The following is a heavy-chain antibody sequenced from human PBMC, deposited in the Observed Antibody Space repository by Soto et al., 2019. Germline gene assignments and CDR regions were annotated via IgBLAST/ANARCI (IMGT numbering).Heavy chain of an antibody. Sequence: QVHLVESGGGLVKPGGSLRLSCAASGFTFSDYYMHWIRQAPGKGLEWVSYISGSGDIIHYADSVQGRFTISRDNAKSSLYLQMSSLRAEDTAVYYCARVGCSASCFSDWFDPWGQGTLVTVSS. D-gene: IGHD2-2*01. CDR1: GFTFSDYY. CDR3: ARVGCSASCFSDWFDP. V-gene: IGHV3-11*01. J-gene: IGHJ5*02. CDR2: ISGSGDII.